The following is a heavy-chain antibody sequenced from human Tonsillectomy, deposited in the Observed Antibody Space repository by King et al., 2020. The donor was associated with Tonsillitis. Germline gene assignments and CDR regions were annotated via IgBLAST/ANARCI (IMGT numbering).Heavy chain of an antibody. CDR3: ARNGYFYHSSGFYYIDYFDS. CDR1: GFTFITSA. V-gene: IGHV3-23*01. Sequence: QLLESWGGLVQPGGSLRLSWAASGFTFITSAMSWVRQAPGKGLEWVSAFIGSVDSSYYAASVQGRLTISRDCSKTTLYLKMNSLRADDTAVYYCARNGYFYHSSGFYYIDYFDSWGQGTLLTVSS. D-gene: IGHD3-22*01. J-gene: IGHJ4*02. CDR2: FIGSVDSS.